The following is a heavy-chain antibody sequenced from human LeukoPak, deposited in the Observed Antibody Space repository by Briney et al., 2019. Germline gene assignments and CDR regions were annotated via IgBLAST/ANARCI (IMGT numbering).Heavy chain of an antibody. CDR3: ASLGYCSSTSCYKGVQAFDI. V-gene: IGHV4-34*01. CDR2: INHSGST. Sequence: SETLSLTCAVYGGSFSGYYWSWIRQPPGKGLEWIGEINHSGSTYYNPSLKSRVTISVDTSKNQFSLKLSSVTAADTAVYYCASLGYCSSTSCYKGVQAFDIWGQGTMVTVSS. J-gene: IGHJ3*02. D-gene: IGHD2-2*02. CDR1: GGSFSGYY.